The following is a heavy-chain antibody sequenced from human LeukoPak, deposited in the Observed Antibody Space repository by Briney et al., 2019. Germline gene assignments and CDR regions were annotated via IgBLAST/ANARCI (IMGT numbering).Heavy chain of an antibody. Sequence: PSETLSLTCTVSGGSISSYYWSWIRQPAGKGLEWIGRIYTSGSTNYNPSLKSRVTMSVDTSKNQFSLKLSSVTAADTAVYYCARGVVPAAMIFYYYYMDVWGKGTTVTVSS. J-gene: IGHJ6*03. D-gene: IGHD2-2*01. V-gene: IGHV4-4*07. CDR1: GGSISSYY. CDR3: ARGVVPAAMIFYYYYMDV. CDR2: IYTSGST.